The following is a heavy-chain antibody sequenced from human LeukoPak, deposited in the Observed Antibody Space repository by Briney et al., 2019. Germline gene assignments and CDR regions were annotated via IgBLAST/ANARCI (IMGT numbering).Heavy chain of an antibody. CDR2: ISGSGGST. D-gene: IGHD1-14*01. CDR3: AKTGRAAVAGSTVDY. Sequence: GGSLGLSCAASGFTFSSYAMSWVRQAPGKGLEWVSAISGSGGSTYYADSVKGRFTISRDNSKNTLYLQMNSLRAEDTAVYYCAKTGRAAVAGSTVDYWGQGTLVTVSS. CDR1: GFTFSSYA. J-gene: IGHJ4*02. V-gene: IGHV3-23*01.